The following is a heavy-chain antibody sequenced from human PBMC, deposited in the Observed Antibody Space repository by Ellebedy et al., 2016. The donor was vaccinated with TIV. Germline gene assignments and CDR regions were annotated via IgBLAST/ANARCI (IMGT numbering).Heavy chain of an antibody. D-gene: IGHD4-17*01. Sequence: LSLTCATSGFTFSSYGMHWVRQAPGKGLEWVALMYYDGSTIYYPGSVKGRFTISRENAKNSLYLQMNSLRAGDTAVYYCARGRVYGERGVWYFDLWGRGTLITVSS. CDR3: ARGRVYGERGVWYFDL. V-gene: IGHV3-33*01. J-gene: IGHJ2*01. CDR2: MYYDGSTI. CDR1: GFTFSSYG.